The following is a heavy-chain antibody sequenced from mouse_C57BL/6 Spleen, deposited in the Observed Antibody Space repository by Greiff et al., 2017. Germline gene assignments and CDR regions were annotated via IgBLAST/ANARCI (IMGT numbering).Heavy chain of an antibody. J-gene: IGHJ3*01. CDR1: GYTFTDYE. CDR3: TRKGYGTPFAY. D-gene: IGHD1-1*01. Sequence: VQVVESGAELVRPGASVTLSCKASGYTFTDYEMHWVKQTPVHGLEWIGAIDPETGGTAYNQKFKGKAILTADKSSSTAYMELRSLTSEDSAVYYCTRKGYGTPFAYWGQGTLVTVSA. CDR2: IDPETGGT. V-gene: IGHV1-15*01.